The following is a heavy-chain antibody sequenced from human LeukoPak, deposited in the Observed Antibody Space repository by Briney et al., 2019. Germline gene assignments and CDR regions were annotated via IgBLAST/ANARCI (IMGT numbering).Heavy chain of an antibody. D-gene: IGHD6-19*01. CDR3: ARASQWLPTDY. CDR2: ISSSSSTI. Sequence: PGGSLRLSCAASGFTFSSYSMNWVRQAPGKGLEWVSYISSSSSTIYYADSVKGRFTISRDNAKNSLYLQMNSLRAEDTAVYYCARASQWLPTDYWGQGTLVTVSS. CDR1: GFTFSSYS. V-gene: IGHV3-48*04. J-gene: IGHJ4*02.